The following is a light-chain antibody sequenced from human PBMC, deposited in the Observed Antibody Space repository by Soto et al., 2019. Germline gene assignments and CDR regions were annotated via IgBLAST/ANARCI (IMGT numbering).Light chain of an antibody. CDR2: KIS. V-gene: IGKV2-24*01. CDR3: MQTTQFPRYT. Sequence: VMTQTPLSSLVALGQPASISCRSSESLVHNDGNTYLSWLHQRPGQPPRLLMYKISTRLSGVPDRFTGSGAGTDFTLQISRVEAEDVGIYYCMQTTQFPRYTFGQGTKLEIK. CDR1: ESLVHNDGNTY. J-gene: IGKJ2*01.